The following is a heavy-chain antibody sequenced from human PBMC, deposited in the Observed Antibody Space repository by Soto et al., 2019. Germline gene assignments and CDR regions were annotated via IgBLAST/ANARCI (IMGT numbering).Heavy chain of an antibody. CDR2: MNPNSGNT. CDR1: GYTFTSYD. J-gene: IGHJ6*03. CDR3: ARVRSSVCSGGSCYSDYYYYYMDV. Sequence: ASVKVSCKASGYTFTSYDINWVRQATGQGLEWMGWMNPNSGNTGYAQKFQGRVTMTRNTSISTAYMELSSLRSEDTAVYYCARVRSSVCSGGSCYSDYYYYYMDVWGKGTTVTVSS. D-gene: IGHD2-15*01. V-gene: IGHV1-8*01.